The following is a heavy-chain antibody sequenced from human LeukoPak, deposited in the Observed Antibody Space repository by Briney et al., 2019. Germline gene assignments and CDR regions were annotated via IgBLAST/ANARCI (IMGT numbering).Heavy chain of an antibody. CDR1: GYTFTSYG. CDR2: ISAYNGNT. CDR3: ARVWGSGWPLYYYYYGMDV. Sequence: GASVNVSFKASGYTFTSYGISWVRQAPGQGLEWMGWISAYNGNTNYAQKLQGRVTMTTDTSTSTAYMELRSLRSDDTAVYYCARVWGSGWPLYYYYYGMDVWGQGTTVTVSS. V-gene: IGHV1-18*01. D-gene: IGHD6-19*01. J-gene: IGHJ6*02.